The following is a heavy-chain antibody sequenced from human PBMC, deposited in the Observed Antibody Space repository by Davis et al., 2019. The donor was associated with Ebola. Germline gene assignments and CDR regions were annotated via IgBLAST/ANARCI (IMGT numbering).Heavy chain of an antibody. CDR2: INHSGST. CDR3: ARFIVGPTNWFDP. CDR1: GGSFSGYY. Sequence: SETLSLTCAVYGGSFSGYYWSWIRQSPGKGLEWIAEINHSGSTNFNPSLKSRVTISVDTSKNQFSLKLSSVTAADTALYYCARFIVGPTNWFDPWGQGTLVTVSS. V-gene: IGHV4-34*01. D-gene: IGHD1-26*01. J-gene: IGHJ5*02.